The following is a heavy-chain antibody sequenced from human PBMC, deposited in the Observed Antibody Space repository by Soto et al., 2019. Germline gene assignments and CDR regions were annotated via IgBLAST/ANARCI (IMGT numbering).Heavy chain of an antibody. CDR3: ARGKGMEENYYYYGLDI. CDR2: INGGTGQT. V-gene: IGHV1-3*01. J-gene: IGHJ6*02. Sequence: GASVKVSCKAFGYTFTTHAMHWVRQAPGQSLEWMGWINGGTGQTKHSQRFQGRVNITRDTSASTAYMELSSLRSEDTAVYYCARGKGMEENYYYYGLDIWGQGTTVTVS. CDR1: GYTFTTHA. D-gene: IGHD1-1*01.